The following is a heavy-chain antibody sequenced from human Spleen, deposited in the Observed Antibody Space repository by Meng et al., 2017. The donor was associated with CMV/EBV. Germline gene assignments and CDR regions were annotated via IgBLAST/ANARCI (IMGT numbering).Heavy chain of an antibody. V-gene: IGHV3-23*01. Sequence: GGSLRLSCAASGFIFTSYALNWVRQAPGKGLEWVSTTGGGGIGTHYADSAKGRFTISTDNSKSILYLQMNSLRAEDTAVYYCARARLTNVDYWGQGTLVTVSS. J-gene: IGHJ4*02. D-gene: IGHD1/OR15-1a*01. CDR2: TGGGGIGT. CDR3: ARARLTNVDY. CDR1: GFIFTSYA.